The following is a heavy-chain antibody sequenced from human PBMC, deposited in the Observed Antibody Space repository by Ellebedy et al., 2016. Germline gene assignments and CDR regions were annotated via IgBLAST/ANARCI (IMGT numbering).Heavy chain of an antibody. CDR1: GFTFSSYS. V-gene: IGHV3-21*01. D-gene: IGHD6-13*01. CDR2: ISSSSSYI. Sequence: GESLKISXAASGFTFSSYSMNWVRQASGNGLEWVSSISSSSSYIYYADSVKGRFTISRDNAKNSLYLQMNSLRAEDTAVYYCARDCAPPLRIAAAGSFYYYGMDVWGQGTTVTVAS. J-gene: IGHJ6*02. CDR3: ARDCAPPLRIAAAGSFYYYGMDV.